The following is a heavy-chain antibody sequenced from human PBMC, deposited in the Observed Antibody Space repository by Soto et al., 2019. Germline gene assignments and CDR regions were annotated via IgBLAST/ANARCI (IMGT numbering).Heavy chain of an antibody. D-gene: IGHD2-8*01. CDR1: GYTFTGYY. Sequence: ASVKVSCKASGYTFTGYYMHWVRQAPGQGLEWMGWINPNSGGTNYAQKFQGWVTMTRDTSISTAYMELSRLRSDDTAVYYCARASDCTNGVCYYYYYGMDVWGKGTTVTVSS. J-gene: IGHJ6*04. V-gene: IGHV1-2*04. CDR3: ARASDCTNGVCYYYYYGMDV. CDR2: INPNSGGT.